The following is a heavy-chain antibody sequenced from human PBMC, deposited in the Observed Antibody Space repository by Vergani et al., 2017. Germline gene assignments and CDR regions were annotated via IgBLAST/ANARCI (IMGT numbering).Heavy chain of an antibody. CDR1: GGSINSHNYY. CDR2: IHTSGST. CDR3: ARGSCLGGICYKPLFDY. V-gene: IGHV4-61*02. Sequence: QVQLQESGPGLVKPSQTLSLTCTVSGGSINSHNYYWSWIRQPAGKGLEWIGRIHTSGSTNYNPSLKSRVTMSEDTSKNQFSLNLTSVTAADTAVYFCARGSCLGGICYKPLFDYWVQGILVTVSS. D-gene: IGHD2-15*01. J-gene: IGHJ4*02.